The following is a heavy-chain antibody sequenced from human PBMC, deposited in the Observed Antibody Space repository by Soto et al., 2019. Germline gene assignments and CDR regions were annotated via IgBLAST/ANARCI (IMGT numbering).Heavy chain of an antibody. Sequence: TLALTCTVSGVSISSGGYYWSWLRQQPGKGLEWIGNIYYNGRTHYNPALKPRVTISIDTSKNQFSLNLSSVTAADTAVYYCANTEAGYGSTYGMDVWGQGTTVTVS. D-gene: IGHD2-2*01. V-gene: IGHV4-31*03. CDR3: ANTEAGYGSTYGMDV. CDR1: GVSISSGGYY. J-gene: IGHJ6*02. CDR2: IYYNGRT.